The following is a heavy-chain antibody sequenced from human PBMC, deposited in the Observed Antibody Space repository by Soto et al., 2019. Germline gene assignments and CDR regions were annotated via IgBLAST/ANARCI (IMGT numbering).Heavy chain of an antibody. J-gene: IGHJ4*02. D-gene: IGHD4-17*01. Sequence: EVQLVESGGGLVQPGGSLKLSCAASGFTFSGSAMHWVRQASGKGLEWVGRIRSKANSYATAYAASVKGRFTISRDDSKNTAYLQMNSLKTEDTAVYYCTRTTEGADYWGQGTLVTVSS. V-gene: IGHV3-73*02. CDR2: IRSKANSYAT. CDR3: TRTTEGADY. CDR1: GFTFSGSA.